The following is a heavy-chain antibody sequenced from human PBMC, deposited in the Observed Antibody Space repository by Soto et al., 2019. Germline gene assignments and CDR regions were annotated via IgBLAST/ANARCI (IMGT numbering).Heavy chain of an antibody. CDR2: VNAYNGNT. J-gene: IGHJ4*02. D-gene: IGHD6-13*01. CDR3: ATGAAGIAAHVI. Sequence: ASVKVSCKASGYSFTSFGVNWVRQAPGQGLEWMGWVNAYNGNTNYAQKFQGRVTLTADTSTSTAYMEVGSLRSDDTAVYYCATGAAGIAAHVIWGAGTMVTV. V-gene: IGHV1-18*01. CDR1: GYSFTSFG.